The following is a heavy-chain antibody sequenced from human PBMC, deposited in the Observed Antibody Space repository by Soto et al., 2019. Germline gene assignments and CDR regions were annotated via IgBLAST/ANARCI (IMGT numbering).Heavy chain of an antibody. CDR1: GFTFSSYA. Sequence: GGSLRLSCAASGFTFSSYAMSWFRQAPGKGLEWVSAISGSGGSTYYADSVKGRFTISRDNSKNTLYLQMNSLRAEDTAVYYCAKGYSGSYYPSVASDYWGQGTLVTVSS. V-gene: IGHV3-23*01. D-gene: IGHD1-26*01. CDR2: ISGSGGST. J-gene: IGHJ4*02. CDR3: AKGYSGSYYPSVASDY.